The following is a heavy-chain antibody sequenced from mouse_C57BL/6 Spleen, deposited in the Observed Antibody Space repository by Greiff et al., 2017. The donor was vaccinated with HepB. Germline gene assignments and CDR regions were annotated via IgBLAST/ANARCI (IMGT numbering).Heavy chain of an antibody. J-gene: IGHJ1*03. CDR2: INPYNGGT. V-gene: IGHV1-19*01. CDR1: GYTFTDYY. CDR3: ARSDSNHWYFDV. Sequence: VQLQQSGPVLVKPGASVKMSCKASGYTFTDYYMNWVKQSHGKSLEWIGVINPYNGGTSYNQKFKGKATLTVDKSSSTAYMELNSLTSEDSAVYYCARSDSNHWYFDVWGTGTTVTVSS. D-gene: IGHD2-5*01.